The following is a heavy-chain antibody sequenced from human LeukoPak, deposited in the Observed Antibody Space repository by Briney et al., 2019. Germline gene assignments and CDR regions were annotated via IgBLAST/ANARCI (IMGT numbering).Heavy chain of an antibody. Sequence: PSETLSLTCTVSGGSISSGNYYWSWIRQHPGKGLEWIGYIHHSGSTYYNPSLKSRVIISVDTSKNQFSLKLNSVTAAVTAVYYCASYGSGSYRFDPWGQGTLVTVSS. V-gene: IGHV4-31*03. D-gene: IGHD3-10*01. J-gene: IGHJ5*02. CDR2: IHHSGST. CDR1: GGSISSGNYY. CDR3: ASYGSGSYRFDP.